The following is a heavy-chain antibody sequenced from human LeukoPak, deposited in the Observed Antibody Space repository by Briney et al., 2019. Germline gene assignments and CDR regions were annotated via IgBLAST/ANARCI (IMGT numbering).Heavy chain of an antibody. V-gene: IGHV1-69*04. D-gene: IGHD2-15*01. CDR3: ARHYCSGGSCYISAFDY. CDR1: GGTFSSYA. Sequence: GSSVKVSCKASGGTFSSYAISWVRQAPGQGLEWMGRIIPILGIANCAQKFQGRVTITADKSTSTAYMELSSLRSEDTAGYYCARHYCSGGSCYISAFDYWGQGTLVTVSS. CDR2: IIPILGIA. J-gene: IGHJ4*02.